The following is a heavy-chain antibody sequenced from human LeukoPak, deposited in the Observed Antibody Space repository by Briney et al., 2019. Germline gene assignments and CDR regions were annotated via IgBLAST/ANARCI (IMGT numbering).Heavy chain of an antibody. CDR1: GGSISGYY. V-gene: IGHV4-59*01. J-gene: IGHJ2*01. CDR3: ARSVVTLYWYFDL. CDR2: IYYSGST. D-gene: IGHD4-23*01. Sequence: PSQTLSLTCTVSGGSISGYYYNWIRQPPGKGLEWIGYIYYSGSTNYNPSLKSRVTISPDTSKNRFSLKLSSVTTADTAVYYCARSVVTLYWYFDLWGRGTLVTVPS.